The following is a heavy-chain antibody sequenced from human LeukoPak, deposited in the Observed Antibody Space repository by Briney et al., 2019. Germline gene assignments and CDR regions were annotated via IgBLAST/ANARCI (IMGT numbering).Heavy chain of an antibody. CDR2: ISGSGGKT. V-gene: IGHV3-23*01. CDR3: AKGRKWELPFDY. CDR1: GFTFSSYA. Sequence: GGPLRLSCAASGFTFSSYAMSWVRQAPGKGLEWVSAISGSGGKTYYADSVKGRFTISRDNSKNTLYLQMNSLRAEDTAVYYCAKGRKWELPFDYWGQGTLVTVSS. J-gene: IGHJ4*02. D-gene: IGHD1-26*01.